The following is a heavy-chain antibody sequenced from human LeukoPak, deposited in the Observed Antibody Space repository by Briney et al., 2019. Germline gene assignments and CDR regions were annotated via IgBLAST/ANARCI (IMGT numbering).Heavy chain of an antibody. CDR2: IVVGSGNT. J-gene: IGHJ4*02. Sequence: ASVKVSCTASGFTFTSSAVQWVRQARGQRLEWIGWIVVGSGNTNYAQKFQERVTITRDMSTSTAYMELSSLRSEDTAVYYCAAGPPAASSSQDYWGQGTLVTVSS. D-gene: IGHD6-13*01. V-gene: IGHV1-58*01. CDR1: GFTFTSSA. CDR3: AAGPPAASSSQDY.